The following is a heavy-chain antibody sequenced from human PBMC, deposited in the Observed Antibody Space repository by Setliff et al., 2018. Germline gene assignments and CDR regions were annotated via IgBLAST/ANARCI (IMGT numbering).Heavy chain of an antibody. CDR3: ARKVEQWLTPHFDY. CDR2: MYYSGDT. V-gene: IGHV4-59*08. J-gene: IGHJ4*02. D-gene: IGHD6-19*01. Sequence: SETLSLTCTVSGGSVRGYYWSWIRQPPGKGLEWIGYMYYSGDTNYNPSLKSRVTISVDTSKNQLSLELRSVTAADTAVYYCARKVEQWLTPHFDYWGQGALVTVSS. CDR1: GGSVRGYY.